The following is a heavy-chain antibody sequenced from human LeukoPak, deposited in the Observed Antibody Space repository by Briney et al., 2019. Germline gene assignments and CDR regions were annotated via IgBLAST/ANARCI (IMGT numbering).Heavy chain of an antibody. J-gene: IGHJ5*02. CDR3: ARGRNVFDP. CDR2: ISSSDNTI. Sequence: GGSLRLSCAASGFAFSDYSMNWVRQAPGKGLEWVSYISSSDNTIHYADSVKGRFTISRDNAKNSLYLEMNSLRDEDTAVYYCARGRNVFDPWGQGTLVTVSS. CDR1: GFAFSDYS. V-gene: IGHV3-48*02.